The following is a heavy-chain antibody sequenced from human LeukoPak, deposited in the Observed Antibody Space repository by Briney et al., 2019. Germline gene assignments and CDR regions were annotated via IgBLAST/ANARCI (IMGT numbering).Heavy chain of an antibody. CDR3: ARAGASYSFDQ. D-gene: IGHD2-21*01. Sequence: SETLSLTCSVSGASISSYYWSWIRQPPGEGLEWIGYLFHSGSTNYNPSLKSRVTISVDTSKNQFSLKLNSVTAADTAVYYCARAGASYSFDQWGQGTLVTVSS. CDR2: LFHSGST. J-gene: IGHJ4*02. CDR1: GASISSYY. V-gene: IGHV4-59*01.